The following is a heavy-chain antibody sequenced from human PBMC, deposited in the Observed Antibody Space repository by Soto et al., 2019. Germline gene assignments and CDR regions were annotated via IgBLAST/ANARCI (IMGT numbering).Heavy chain of an antibody. Sequence: GASVKVSCKASGCPFTSYYMHWRRQAPGQGLEWKGICNTRGGSSKYAQKFQGRVTMTRYTSTSTVYMELSSLRSEDTAVYYCARAPHSGTYWCEYWGQGTLVPVCS. V-gene: IGHV1-46*01. CDR1: GCPFTSYY. D-gene: IGHD1-26*01. J-gene: IGHJ4*02. CDR3: ARAPHSGTYWCEY. CDR2: CNTRGGSS.